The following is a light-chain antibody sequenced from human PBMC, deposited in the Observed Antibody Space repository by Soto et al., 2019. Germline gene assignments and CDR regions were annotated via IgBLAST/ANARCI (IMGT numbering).Light chain of an antibody. V-gene: IGKV3-20*01. J-gene: IGKJ4*01. CDR2: GTS. Sequence: EIVLTQSPGTLSLSPEERDTLSCRASHSVSSSYLVWYQQRPCQPPRLLIYGTSNRAAGIPDRFTGTGSGTDFALTIYRLEPEDSAVYYCQQYGSSALTFGGGTKV. CDR3: QQYGSSALT. CDR1: HSVSSSY.